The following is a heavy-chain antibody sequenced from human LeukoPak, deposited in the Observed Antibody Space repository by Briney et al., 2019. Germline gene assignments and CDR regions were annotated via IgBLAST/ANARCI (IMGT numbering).Heavy chain of an antibody. J-gene: IGHJ6*02. D-gene: IGHD6-19*01. V-gene: IGHV1-18*01. CDR2: ISAYNGNT. Sequence: ASVKVSCTASGYTFTSYGISWVRQASGQGLEWMGWISAYNGNTNYAQKLQGRVTMTTDTSTSTAYMELRSLRSDDTAVYYCARERAGSNDYYYYYGMDVWGQGTTVTVSS. CDR1: GYTFTSYG. CDR3: ARERAGSNDYYYYYGMDV.